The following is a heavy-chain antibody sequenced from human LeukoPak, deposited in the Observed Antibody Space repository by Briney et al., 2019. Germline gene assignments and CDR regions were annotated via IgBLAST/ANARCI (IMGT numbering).Heavy chain of an antibody. CDR1: GFTFSSYG. Sequence: GGSLRLSCAASGFTFSSYGMSWVRQAPGKGLEWVSAISGSGGGTYYADSVKGRFTISRDNSKNTLYLQMSSLRAEDTAVYYCVKTMVRGVILGWFDPWGQGTLVTVSS. CDR2: ISGSGGGT. CDR3: VKTMVRGVILGWFDP. V-gene: IGHV3-23*01. J-gene: IGHJ5*02. D-gene: IGHD3-10*01.